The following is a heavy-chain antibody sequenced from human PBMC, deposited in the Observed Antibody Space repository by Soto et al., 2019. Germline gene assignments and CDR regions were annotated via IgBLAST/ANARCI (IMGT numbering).Heavy chain of an antibody. Sequence: EVQLLESGGGLVQPGGSLRLSCAASGFTFSSYAMSWVRQAPGKGLEWVSAISGSGGSTYYADSVKGRFTISRDNSKNTLYREMNSLRAEDTAVYYCAKPLSGSYYSLDYWGQGTLVTVSS. CDR1: GFTFSSYA. V-gene: IGHV3-23*01. CDR3: AKPLSGSYYSLDY. J-gene: IGHJ4*02. D-gene: IGHD1-26*01. CDR2: ISGSGGST.